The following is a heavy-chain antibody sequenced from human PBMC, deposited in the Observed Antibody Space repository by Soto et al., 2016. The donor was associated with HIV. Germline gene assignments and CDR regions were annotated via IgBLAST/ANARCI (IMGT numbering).Heavy chain of an antibody. CDR2: INPNSGGT. J-gene: IGHJ4*02. CDR1: GYTFTGYY. D-gene: IGHD3-22*01. Sequence: QVQLVQSGAEVKKPGASVKVSCKASGYTFTGYYMHWVRQAPGQGLEWMGWINPNSGGTNYAQKFRGRVTMTRDTSISTAYMELSRLRSDDTAVYYCARGFYYYDSSGTFDYWGQGTLVTVSS. CDR3: ARGFYYYDSSGTFDY. V-gene: IGHV1-2*02.